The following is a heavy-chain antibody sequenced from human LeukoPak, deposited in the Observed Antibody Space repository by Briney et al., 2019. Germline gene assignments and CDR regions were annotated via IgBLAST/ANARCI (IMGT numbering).Heavy chain of an antibody. J-gene: IGHJ6*02. V-gene: IGHV3-33*01. D-gene: IGHD4-23*01. CDR3: ARYDYGGNTWGNYYYYGLDV. CDR1: GFTFSSYG. CDR2: IWYDGSNK. Sequence: GGSLRLSCAASGFTFSSYGMHWVRQAPGKGLEWVAVIWYDGSNKYYADSVKGRFTISRDNSKNTLFLQMKSLRAEDTAVYYCARYDYGGNTWGNYYYYGLDVWGQGTTVTVSS.